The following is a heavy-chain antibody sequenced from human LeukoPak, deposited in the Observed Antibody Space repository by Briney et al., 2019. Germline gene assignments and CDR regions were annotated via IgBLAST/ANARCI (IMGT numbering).Heavy chain of an antibody. CDR1: GISFSSYS. CDR3: ARDTIAVAANYYFDY. J-gene: IGHJ4*02. D-gene: IGHD6-19*01. Sequence: GGSLRLSCEASGISFSSYSMNWVRQAPGKGLEWISYISSISGTINYADSVKGRFTISRDNAKTSLYLQMSSLRAEDTAVYSCARDTIAVAANYYFDYWGQGTLVTVSS. CDR2: ISSISGTI. V-gene: IGHV3-48*01.